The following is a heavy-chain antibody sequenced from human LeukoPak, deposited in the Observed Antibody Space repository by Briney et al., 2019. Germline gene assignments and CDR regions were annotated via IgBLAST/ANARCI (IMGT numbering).Heavy chain of an antibody. V-gene: IGHV4-59*01. Sequence: SEPLSLPCTVSGGSISGYYWRWLRQPPGKGLEGIGYVYNSGNSDYNPSLKSRVSISVDTSKNQLSLKLSSVTAADTAVYYCARAHSNNWRFDYWGQGTLVTVSS. CDR1: GGSISGYY. J-gene: IGHJ4*02. CDR3: ARAHSNNWRFDY. D-gene: IGHD6-13*01. CDR2: VYNSGNS.